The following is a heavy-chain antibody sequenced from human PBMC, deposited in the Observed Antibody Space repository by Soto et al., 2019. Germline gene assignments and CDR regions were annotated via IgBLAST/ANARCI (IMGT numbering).Heavy chain of an antibody. CDR2: IRSKGNNYAT. D-gene: IGHD3-3*01. CDR3: SRQASDFWSGKPQYYMDV. J-gene: IGHJ6*03. Sequence: EVQLVESGGGLVQPGGSLKLSCAASGFTFSGSAMHWVRQASGKGLEWVGRIRSKGNNYATAYGASLKGRFTISRDDSKNTAYLQMNSLNTDETAVYYCSRQASDFWSGKPQYYMDVWGKGTTVTVSS. V-gene: IGHV3-73*01. CDR1: GFTFSGSA.